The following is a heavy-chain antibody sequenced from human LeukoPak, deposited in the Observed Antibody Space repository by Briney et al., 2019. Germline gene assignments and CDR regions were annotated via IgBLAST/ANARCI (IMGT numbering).Heavy chain of an antibody. J-gene: IGHJ6*02. Sequence: LAGGSLRLSCAASGFTVSSNYMSWVRQAPGKGLEWVSVIYSGGSTYYADSVKGRFTISRDNSKNTLYLQMNSLRSEDTALYYCARNYDSSGYYYYYYYYGMDVWGQGTTVTVSS. D-gene: IGHD3-22*01. CDR3: ARNYDSSGYYYYYYYYGMDV. CDR1: GFTVSSNY. V-gene: IGHV3-53*05. CDR2: IYSGGST.